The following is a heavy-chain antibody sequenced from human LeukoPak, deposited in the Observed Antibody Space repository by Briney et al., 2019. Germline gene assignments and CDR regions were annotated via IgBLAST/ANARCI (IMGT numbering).Heavy chain of an antibody. CDR2: INHSENT. Sequence: PSETLSLTCAVYGGSFSGYYWSWIRQPPGKGLEWIGEINHSENTNYNPSLKSRVTISVDTSKNQFSLKLSSVTAADTAVYYCARDRLQLQSWGQGTLVTVSS. CDR3: ARDRLQLQS. J-gene: IGHJ5*02. D-gene: IGHD5-24*01. V-gene: IGHV4-34*01. CDR1: GGSFSGYY.